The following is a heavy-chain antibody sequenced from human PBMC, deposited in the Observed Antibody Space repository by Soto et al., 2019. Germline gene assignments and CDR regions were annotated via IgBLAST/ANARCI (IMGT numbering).Heavy chain of an antibody. CDR2: ISGSGGST. D-gene: IGHD2-8*02. Sequence: PGGSLRLSCAASVFTFSSYAMSWVRQAPGKGLEWVSAISGSGGSTYYADSVKGRFTISRDNSKNTLYLQMNSLRAEDTAVYYCAKAGGSVPRARFDYWGQGTLVTVSS. CDR1: VFTFSSYA. CDR3: AKAGGSVPRARFDY. V-gene: IGHV3-23*01. J-gene: IGHJ4*02.